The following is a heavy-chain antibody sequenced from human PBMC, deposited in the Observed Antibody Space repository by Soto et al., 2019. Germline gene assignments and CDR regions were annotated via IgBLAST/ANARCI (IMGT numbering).Heavy chain of an antibody. CDR1: GGTFSTHA. CDR2: IIPISGTT. CDR3: ARGYCSGGNCYSGMDV. D-gene: IGHD2-15*01. V-gene: IGHV1-69*13. Sequence: SVKVSCKASGGTFSTHAIIWVRQAPGHGLEWMGGIIPISGTTYYTQKFQGRVTITADEPTSTAFMELSSLKSDDTTVFYCARGYCSGGNCYSGMDVWGQGTMVTVSS. J-gene: IGHJ6*02.